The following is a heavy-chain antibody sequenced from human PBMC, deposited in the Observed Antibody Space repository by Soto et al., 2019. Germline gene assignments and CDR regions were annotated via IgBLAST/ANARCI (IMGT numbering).Heavy chain of an antibody. CDR1: AYRITSDSC. CDR2: VCHSGTI. Sequence: PSETLSLTCAVSAYRITSDSCWGWIRQSPEKGLEWLGSVCHSGTIYYKPSLKSRVTISLDTSKNQFSLSLSSVTAADTALYYCARDVGRYNINRVWFAPWGQGILVTVSS. D-gene: IGHD1-20*01. J-gene: IGHJ5*02. CDR3: ARDVGRYNINRVWFAP. V-gene: IGHV4-38-2*02.